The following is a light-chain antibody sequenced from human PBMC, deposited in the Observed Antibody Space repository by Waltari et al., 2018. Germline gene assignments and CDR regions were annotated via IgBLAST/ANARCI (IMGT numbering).Light chain of an antibody. Sequence: QSALTQPRSVSGSPGQSVPIPCPGTSSDVGGYNYVSRYQQHPGKAPKLMIYEVSKRPSGVPDRFSASKSGNTASLTISGLQTEDEADYYCCSFAGSPYVFGPGTKVTVL. J-gene: IGLJ1*01. CDR1: SSDVGGYNY. CDR2: EVS. V-gene: IGLV2-11*02. CDR3: CSFAGSPYV.